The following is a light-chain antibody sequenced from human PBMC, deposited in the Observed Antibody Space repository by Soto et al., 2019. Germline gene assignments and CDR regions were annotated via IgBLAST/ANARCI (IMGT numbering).Light chain of an antibody. J-gene: IGKJ3*01. Sequence: EIVLTQSPGTLSLSPGDSATLSCRASQSVSSTFLAWYQHKPGRPPRLLIHGASSRATGIPDRFIGSGSGTDFTLSISRLEPEDFAVYYCEQYGSSPIFSFGPGTRVDI. CDR2: GAS. CDR1: QSVSSTF. V-gene: IGKV3-20*01. CDR3: EQYGSSPIFS.